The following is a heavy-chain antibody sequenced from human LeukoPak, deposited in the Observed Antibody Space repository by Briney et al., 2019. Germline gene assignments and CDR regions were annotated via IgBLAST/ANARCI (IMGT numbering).Heavy chain of an antibody. J-gene: IGHJ4*02. D-gene: IGHD4-17*01. Sequence: GGSLRLSCAASGFTFSSYGMHWVRQAPGKGLEWVAVIWYDGSNKYYADSVKGRFTISRDNSKNTLYLQMNSLRAEDTAVYYCASGVADYGDYVWYYSDYWGQGTLVTVSS. CDR2: IWYDGSNK. CDR1: GFTFSSYG. V-gene: IGHV3-33*01. CDR3: ASGVADYGDYVWYYSDY.